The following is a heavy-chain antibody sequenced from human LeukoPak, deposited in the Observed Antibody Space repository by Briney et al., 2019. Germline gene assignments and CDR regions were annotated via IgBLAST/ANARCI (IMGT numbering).Heavy chain of an antibody. CDR2: MYTNGES. Sequence: SETLSLTCTVSRGSINNQYWSWIRQPAGKGLEWIGRMYTNGESDYNPSLKSRVAMSVDTSKSQFSLKLNSMTAADTALYYCARGYYGGAVDSWGQGILVIVSS. V-gene: IGHV4-4*07. CDR1: RGSINNQY. D-gene: IGHD3-16*01. J-gene: IGHJ4*02. CDR3: ARGYYGGAVDS.